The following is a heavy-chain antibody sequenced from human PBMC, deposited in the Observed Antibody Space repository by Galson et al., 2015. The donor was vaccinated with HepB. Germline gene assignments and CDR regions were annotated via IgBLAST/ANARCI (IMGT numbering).Heavy chain of an antibody. CDR2: IDPSDSYT. CDR3: ARRDFGESGLLRY. D-gene: IGHD3-10*01. Sequence: QSGAEVKKPGESLRISCKGSGYTFTTYWISWVRQTPGKGLEWMGRIDPSDSYTNYGPSFQGHVTMSVDKSISTAYLQWSSLKASDTAIYYCARRDFGESGLLRYWGQGTLVTVSS. J-gene: IGHJ4*02. V-gene: IGHV5-10-1*01. CDR1: GYTFTTYW.